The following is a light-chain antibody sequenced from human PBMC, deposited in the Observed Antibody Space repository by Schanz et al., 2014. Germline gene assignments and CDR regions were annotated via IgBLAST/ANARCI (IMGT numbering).Light chain of an antibody. CDR2: EVR. CDR3: AAWDDSLNGHVV. CDR1: SSDVGGYNY. Sequence: QSVLTQPASVSGSPGQSVTISCTGTSSDVGGYNYVSWYQQHPGKAPKLMIYEVRKRPSGVPDRFSGSKSGNTASLTVSGLQAEDEAHYYCAAWDDSLNGHVVFGGGTQLTVL. V-gene: IGLV2-8*01. J-gene: IGLJ2*01.